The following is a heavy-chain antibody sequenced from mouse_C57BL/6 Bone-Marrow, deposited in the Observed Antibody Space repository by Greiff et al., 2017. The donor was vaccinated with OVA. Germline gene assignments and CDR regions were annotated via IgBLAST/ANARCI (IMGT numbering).Heavy chain of an antibody. CDR3: AIDPYYYGSSYWYFDV. J-gene: IGHJ1*03. CDR1: GYTFTSYW. CDR2: IHPSDSDT. Sequence: VQLQQPGAELVKPGASVKVSCKASGYTFTSYWMHWVKQRPGQGLEWIGRIHPSDSDTNYNQKFKGKATLTVDKSSSTAYMQLSSLTSEDSAVYYCAIDPYYYGSSYWYFDVWGTGTTVTVSS. D-gene: IGHD1-1*01. V-gene: IGHV1-74*01.